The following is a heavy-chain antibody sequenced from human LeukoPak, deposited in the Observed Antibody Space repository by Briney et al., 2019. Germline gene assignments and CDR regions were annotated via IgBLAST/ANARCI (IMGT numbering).Heavy chain of an antibody. Sequence: GGSLRLSCAASGFTFSNYGMTWVRQAPGKGLEWVSVIYSGGSTYYAGSVKGRFTISRDNSKNTLYLQMNSLRAEDTAVYYCARDEMVNYYGSWRHDAFDIWGQGTMVTVSS. CDR2: IYSGGST. V-gene: IGHV3-66*02. J-gene: IGHJ3*02. D-gene: IGHD3-10*01. CDR1: GFTFSNYG. CDR3: ARDEMVNYYGSWRHDAFDI.